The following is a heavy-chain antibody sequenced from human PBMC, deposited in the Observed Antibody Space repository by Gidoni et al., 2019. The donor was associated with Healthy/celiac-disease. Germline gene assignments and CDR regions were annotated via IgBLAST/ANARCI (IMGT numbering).Heavy chain of an antibody. Sequence: KKPGSSVKVSCKASGGTFSSYAISWVRQAPGQGLEWMGGIIPILGTANYAQKFQVRVTIPADESTSTAYMELSSLRYEDTAVYYCARAPSYQLLYPFDYWGQGTLVTVSS. CDR3: ARAPSYQLLYPFDY. J-gene: IGHJ4*02. V-gene: IGHV1-69*01. CDR2: IIPILGTA. CDR1: GGTFSSYA. D-gene: IGHD2-2*02.